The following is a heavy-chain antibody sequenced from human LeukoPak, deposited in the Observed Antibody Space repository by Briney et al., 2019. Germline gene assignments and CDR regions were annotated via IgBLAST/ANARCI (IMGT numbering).Heavy chain of an antibody. CDR1: GFTFSSYS. CDR3: ARDRVPRIDALQNAFDL. J-gene: IGHJ3*01. D-gene: IGHD2-15*01. Sequence: PGGSLRLSCAASGFTFSSYSMNWVRQAPGKGLEWVSSISSSSSYIYYADSVKGRFTISRDNAKNSLYLQMNSLRAEDTAVYYCARDRVPRIDALQNAFDLWGQGTMVRVSS. CDR2: ISSSSSYI. V-gene: IGHV3-21*01.